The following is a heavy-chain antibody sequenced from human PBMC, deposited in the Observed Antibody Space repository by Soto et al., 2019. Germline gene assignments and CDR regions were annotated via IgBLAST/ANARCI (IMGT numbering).Heavy chain of an antibody. CDR3: AKENSSSWLNYYYYYGMDV. V-gene: IGHV3-9*01. J-gene: IGHJ6*02. CDR2: ISWNSGSI. CDR1: GFTFDDYA. Sequence: GGSLRLSCAASGFTFDDYAMHWVRQAPGKGLEWVSGISWNSGSIGYADSVKGRFTISRDNAKNSLYLQMNSLRAEGTALYYCAKENSSSWLNYYYYYGMDVWGQGTTVTVSS. D-gene: IGHD6-13*01.